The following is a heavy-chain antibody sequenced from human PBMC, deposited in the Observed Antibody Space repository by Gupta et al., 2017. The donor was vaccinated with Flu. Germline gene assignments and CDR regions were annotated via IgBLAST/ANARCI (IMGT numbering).Heavy chain of an antibody. D-gene: IGHD2-2*01. CDR2: INHSGST. Sequence: GYYWSWIRQPPGKGLEGIGEINHSGSTNYNPSLKSRVTISVDTSRNQVSMKLISVTAADTAVYYCARGLGGGTTSCPFDFWGQGTLVTVYS. CDR3: ARGLGGGTTSCPFDF. V-gene: IGHV4-34*01. J-gene: IGHJ4*02. CDR1: GYY.